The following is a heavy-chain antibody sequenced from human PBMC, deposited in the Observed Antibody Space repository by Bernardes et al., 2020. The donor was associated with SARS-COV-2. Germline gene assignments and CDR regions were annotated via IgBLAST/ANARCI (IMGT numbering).Heavy chain of an antibody. CDR1: GFTFIDHY. J-gene: IGHJ4*02. CDR2: TSSTETYT. Sequence: GGSLRLSCAASGFTFIDHYMTWIRQAPGRGLEWLSYTSSTETYTKYADSVMGRFIISRDNARNSLDLQMYSLRAEDTAVYYCARVQYRVIVAPSAIDSWGQGTLVTVSS. CDR3: ARVQYRVIVAPSAIDS. V-gene: IGHV3-11*06. D-gene: IGHD2-2*01.